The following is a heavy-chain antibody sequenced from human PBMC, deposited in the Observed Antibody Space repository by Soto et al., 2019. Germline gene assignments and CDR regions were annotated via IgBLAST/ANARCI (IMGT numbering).Heavy chain of an antibody. CDR3: AKNVPSPTYYDSSGYLYYFET. J-gene: IGHJ4*02. D-gene: IGHD3-22*01. V-gene: IGHV3-23*01. CDR2: ISDSSGGT. CDR1: GFTFRNYA. Sequence: GGSLRLSCAASGFTFRNYAMSWVRQAPGKGLEWVSLISDSSGGTYYADSVKGRFTVSRDNSKNSLYLQVSSLRAEDTAVYYCAKNVPSPTYYDSSGYLYYFETWGQGTLVNVSS.